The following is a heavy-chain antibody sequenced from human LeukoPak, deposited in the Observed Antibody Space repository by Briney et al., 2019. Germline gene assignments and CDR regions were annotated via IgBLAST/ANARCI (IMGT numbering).Heavy chain of an antibody. D-gene: IGHD6-19*01. CDR2: ISASGSDT. Sequence: PGGSLRLSCEASGFTFTSYAMRWVRQAPGKGLEWVSSISASGSDTFYTDSMNGRFTISRDNAKKTFFLQMKNLRPGDTALYYCAKGRDTSGRQNFDFWGQGTLVTVSS. V-gene: IGHV3-23*01. J-gene: IGHJ4*02. CDR1: GFTFTSYA. CDR3: AKGRDTSGRQNFDF.